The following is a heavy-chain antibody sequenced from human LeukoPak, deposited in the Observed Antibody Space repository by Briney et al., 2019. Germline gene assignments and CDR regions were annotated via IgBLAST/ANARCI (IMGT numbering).Heavy chain of an antibody. V-gene: IGHV4-39*07. CDR3: ARELVGGGGAMDYFDF. Sequence: PSATLSLTCTVSGGSISSSSHYWGWIRQPPGKGLEWIGSIYYSGYTYYNPSPKSRVTISVDTSKNQFSLTLSSVTAADTAVYYCARELVGGGGAMDYFDFWGQGALVTVSS. D-gene: IGHD2-2*01. CDR1: GGSISSSSHY. J-gene: IGHJ4*02. CDR2: IYYSGYT.